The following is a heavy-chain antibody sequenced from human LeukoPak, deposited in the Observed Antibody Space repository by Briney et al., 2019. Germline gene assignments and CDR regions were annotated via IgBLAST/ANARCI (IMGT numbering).Heavy chain of an antibody. J-gene: IGHJ4*02. CDR2: INPNSGGT. Sequence: ASVKVSCKASGYTFTGYYMHWVRQAPGQGLEWMGWINPNSGGTNYAQKFQGRVTMTRDTSISTAYMELSSLRSEDTAVYYCARVDIVATTPDYWGQGTLVTVSS. V-gene: IGHV1-2*02. CDR3: ARVDIVATTPDY. D-gene: IGHD5-12*01. CDR1: GYTFTGYY.